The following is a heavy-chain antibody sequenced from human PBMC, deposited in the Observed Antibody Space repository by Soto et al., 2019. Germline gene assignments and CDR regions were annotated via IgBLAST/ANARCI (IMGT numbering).Heavy chain of an antibody. CDR3: AREIYDSSGYYAPFDY. D-gene: IGHD3-22*01. J-gene: IGHJ4*01. Sequence: PGGSLGLCCAASGFTFSSYSMNWVRQAPGKGLEWVSYISSSSSTIYYADSVKGRFTISRDNAKNSLYLQMNSLRAEDTAVYYCAREIYDSSGYYAPFDYWGQGTLVTVSS. V-gene: IGHV3-48*01. CDR2: ISSSSSTI. CDR1: GFTFSSYS.